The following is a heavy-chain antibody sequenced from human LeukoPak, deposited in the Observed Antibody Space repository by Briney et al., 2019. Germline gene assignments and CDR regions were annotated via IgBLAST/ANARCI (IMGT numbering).Heavy chain of an antibody. D-gene: IGHD2-15*01. V-gene: IGHV4-38-2*02. Sequence: SETLSLTCSVSGYSISSGYYWGWIRQPPGKGLEWIGSIFHSGSTYYNPSLKSRVTISVDMAKSQFSLKLSSVTAADTAVYYCAKVEGGCGGGSPPGGICSAPGGRETGVTAS. CDR1: GYSISSGYY. J-gene: IGHJ5*02. CDR3: AKVEGGCGGGSPPGGICSAP. CDR2: IFHSGST.